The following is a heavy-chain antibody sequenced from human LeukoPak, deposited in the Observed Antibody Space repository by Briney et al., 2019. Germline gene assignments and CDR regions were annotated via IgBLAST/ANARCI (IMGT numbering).Heavy chain of an antibody. J-gene: IGHJ5*02. CDR3: ARDLSAYYDSSGLDP. D-gene: IGHD3-22*01. CDR2: IYYSGST. Sequence: SETLSLTCTVSGGSISSYYWSWIRQSPGKGLEWIGYIYYSGSTNYNPSLKSRVTISVDTSKNQFSLKLSSVTAADTAVYYCARDLSAYYDSSGLDPWGQGTLVTVSS. V-gene: IGHV4-59*01. CDR1: GGSISSYY.